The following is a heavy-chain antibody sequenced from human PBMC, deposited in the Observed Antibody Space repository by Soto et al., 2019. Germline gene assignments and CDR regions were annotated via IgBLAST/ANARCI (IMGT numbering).Heavy chain of an antibody. J-gene: IGHJ4*02. CDR1: GFNFSYYS. D-gene: IGHD2-2*01. CDR2: ISNDRSNI. V-gene: IGHV3-48*04. Sequence: EVQLVESGGGLVQPGGSLRLSCAASGFNFSYYSMNWVRQAPGKGLEWVSYISNDRSNIFYADSVKGRFTISRDNAENSLSLQMNGLRAEDTAVYYCARDTDYAFHCWGQGTLVTVSS. CDR3: ARDTDYAFHC.